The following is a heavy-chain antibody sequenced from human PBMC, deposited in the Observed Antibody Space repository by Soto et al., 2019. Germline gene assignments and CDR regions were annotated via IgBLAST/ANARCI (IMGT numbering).Heavy chain of an antibody. Sequence: ASVKVSCKASVYTFTTYYMHWVRQAPGQGLEWLGVINPSGGSTSYAQKFQGRVTMTRDTSTSTVYMELSSLRSEDTAVYYCARRKCSGGRCYSEKAPFDYWGQGTLVPVSS. J-gene: IGHJ4*02. CDR1: VYTFTTYY. CDR2: INPSGGST. CDR3: ARRKCSGGRCYSEKAPFDY. D-gene: IGHD2-15*01. V-gene: IGHV1-46*01.